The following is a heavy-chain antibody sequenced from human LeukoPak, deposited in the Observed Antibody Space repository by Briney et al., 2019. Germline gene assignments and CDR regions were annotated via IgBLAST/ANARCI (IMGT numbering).Heavy chain of an antibody. Sequence: ASVKVSCKASGYTFTSYGISWVRQAPAQGLEGMGWISAYNGNTNYAQKLQGRVTMTTDTSTSTAYMELRSLRSDDAAVYYGARYKGAGWYSDYWGEGTLGTVSS. CDR1: GYTFTSYG. D-gene: IGHD1-1*01. CDR3: ARYKGAGWYSDY. J-gene: IGHJ4*02. V-gene: IGHV1-18*01. CDR2: ISAYNGNT.